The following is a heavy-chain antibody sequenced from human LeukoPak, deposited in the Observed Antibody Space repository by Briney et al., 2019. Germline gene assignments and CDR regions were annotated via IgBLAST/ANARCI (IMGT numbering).Heavy chain of an antibody. J-gene: IGHJ4*02. CDR2: INPNSGGT. V-gene: IGHV1-2*02. D-gene: IGHD1-1*01. CDR1: GYTFIDYY. Sequence: ASVKVSCKTSGYTFIDYYIHWVRQAPGQGLEWMGWINPNSGGTNYAQRFQGRVTMTRDTSINTVYMELSSLTSDDTAVYYCARDGSWNVLQFDCWGQGTLVTVSS. CDR3: ARDGSWNVLQFDC.